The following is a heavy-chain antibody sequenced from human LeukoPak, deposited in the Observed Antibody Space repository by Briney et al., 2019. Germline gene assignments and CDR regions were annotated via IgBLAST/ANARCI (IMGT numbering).Heavy chain of an antibody. Sequence: GGSLRLSCAASGFTFSNYAMSWVRQAPGKGLEWVSSINDSGDSTYYADSVKGRLTISRDNSKNTLYLLMNNLRAEDTAIFYCATAYCSTTSCPTWGQGTLVTVSS. CDR1: GFTFSNYA. CDR2: INDSGDST. CDR3: ATAYCSTTSCPT. D-gene: IGHD2-2*01. J-gene: IGHJ5*02. V-gene: IGHV3-23*01.